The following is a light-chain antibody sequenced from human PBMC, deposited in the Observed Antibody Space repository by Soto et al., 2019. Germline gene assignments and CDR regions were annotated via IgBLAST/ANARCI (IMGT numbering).Light chain of an antibody. J-gene: IGKJ5*01. CDR3: QQRSDWAIT. CDR2: DAS. CDR1: QSVSRF. Sequence: EVVLTQSPATLSLSPGERATLSCRASQSVSRFLAWYQQKPGQAPRLLIFDASNRATGIPARFSARGSGTDFTLTISSLESEDSAVYYCQQRSDWAITFGQGTRLDI. V-gene: IGKV3-11*01.